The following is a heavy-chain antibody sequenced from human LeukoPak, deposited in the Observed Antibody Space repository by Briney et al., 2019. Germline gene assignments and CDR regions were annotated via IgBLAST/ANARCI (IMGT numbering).Heavy chain of an antibody. J-gene: IGHJ4*02. CDR1: GFTFNTYW. CDR3: ARVGSSSWYLDY. Sequence: PGGSLRLSCAASGFTFNTYWMTWVRQAPGKGLEWVANIKQDGSERYYVDSLKGRFTISRDNAKNSLYLQMNSLRAEDTAVYYCARVGSSSWYLDYWGQGILVTVSS. V-gene: IGHV3-7*01. CDR2: IKQDGSER. D-gene: IGHD6-13*01.